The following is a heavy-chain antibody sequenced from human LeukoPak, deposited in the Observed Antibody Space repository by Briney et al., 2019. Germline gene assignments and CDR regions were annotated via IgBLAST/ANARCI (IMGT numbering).Heavy chain of an antibody. Sequence: ASVKVSCKVSGYTLTELSMHWVRQAPGKGLEWMGGFDPEDGGTIYAQKFQGRVTMTEDTSTDTAYMELSSLRSEDTAVYYCATGGRGYYYYYYMDVWGKGTTVTVSS. D-gene: IGHD1-1*01. CDR1: GYTLTELS. V-gene: IGHV1-24*01. J-gene: IGHJ6*03. CDR2: FDPEDGGT. CDR3: ATGGRGYYYYYYMDV.